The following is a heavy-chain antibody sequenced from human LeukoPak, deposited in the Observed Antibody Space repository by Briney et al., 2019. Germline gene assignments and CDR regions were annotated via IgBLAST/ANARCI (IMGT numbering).Heavy chain of an antibody. V-gene: IGHV5-51*01. D-gene: IGHD1-26*01. CDR2: IYPGDSQT. Sequence: GESLKISCKGSGYSFTSSWIGWVRQMPWKGLEWMGIIYPGDSQTRYSPSFQGQVTISADKSISTAYLQWSSLKASDTATYYCARMTGSYHSPLGYWGQGTLVTVSS. CDR1: GYSFTSSW. CDR3: ARMTGSYHSPLGY. J-gene: IGHJ4*02.